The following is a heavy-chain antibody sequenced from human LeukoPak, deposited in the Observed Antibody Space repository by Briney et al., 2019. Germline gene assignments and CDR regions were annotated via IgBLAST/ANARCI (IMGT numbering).Heavy chain of an antibody. J-gene: IGHJ4*02. V-gene: IGHV1-2*02. CDR1: GYTFTGYY. CDR3: ARGEAYYDSSGLFDY. D-gene: IGHD3-22*01. CDR2: INPNSGGT. Sequence: ASVKVSCKASGYTFTGYYMHWVRQAPGQGLEWMGWINPNSGGTNYAQKFQGRVTMTRDTSISTAYMELSRLRSDDTAAYYCARGEAYYDSSGLFDYWGQGTLVTVSS.